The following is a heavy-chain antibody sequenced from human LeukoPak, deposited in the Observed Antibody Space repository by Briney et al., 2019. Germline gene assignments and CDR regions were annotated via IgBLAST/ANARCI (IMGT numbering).Heavy chain of an antibody. J-gene: IGHJ4*02. CDR3: ARRRYCSGGSCQAVDY. D-gene: IGHD2-15*01. CDR1: GYSFTSYW. CDR2: IYPGDSDT. V-gene: IGHV5-51*01. Sequence: LGESLKISCKGFGYSFTSYWIGWVRQVPGKGLEWMGIIYPGDSDTRCSPSFQGQVTISVDRTISTAYLQWSSLKASDTAMYYCARRRYCSGGSCQAVDYWGQGTLVTVSS.